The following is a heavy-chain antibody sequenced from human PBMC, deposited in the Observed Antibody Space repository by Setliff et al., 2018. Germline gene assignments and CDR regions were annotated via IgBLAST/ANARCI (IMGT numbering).Heavy chain of an antibody. CDR2: IKPDGSET. D-gene: IGHD1-26*01. V-gene: IGHV3-7*03. CDR1: GFTFDNYW. CDR3: TRDRGGASTRDH. J-gene: IGHJ4*02. Sequence: PGGSLSLSCVASGFTFDNYWMGWVRQPPGKGLEWVASIKPDGSETYYVDSVKGRFTVSRDNPKNSLYLQMSSLRAEDTAIYYCTRDRGGASTRDHWGQGTLVTVSS.